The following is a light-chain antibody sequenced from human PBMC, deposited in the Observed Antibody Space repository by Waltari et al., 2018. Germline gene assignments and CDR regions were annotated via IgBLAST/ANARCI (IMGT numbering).Light chain of an antibody. Sequence: SSVLTQPPSVSVAPGETATLSCGGNDIGTKSVHWYQQRPGQAPLLVIFYDSDRPSGIPELFSASKSCNTATLTIYGVEAGDGADYYCQVWDSSGGHPVVFGGGTKLTVL. J-gene: IGLJ2*01. V-gene: IGLV3-21*04. CDR2: YDS. CDR3: QVWDSSGGHPVV. CDR1: DIGTKS.